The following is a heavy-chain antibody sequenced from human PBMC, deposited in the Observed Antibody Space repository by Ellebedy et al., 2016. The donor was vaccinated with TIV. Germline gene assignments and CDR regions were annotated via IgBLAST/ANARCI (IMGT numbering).Heavy chain of an antibody. CDR1: GFTFSSHW. CDR3: AASLGFSPGY. V-gene: IGHV3-74*01. CDR2: INPDGSST. Sequence: GGSLRLXCAGTGFTFSSHWMLWVRQAPGKGLMWVSRINPDGSSTNYADSVKDRFTISRDNAKDTLYLQMNSLRAEDTALYYCAASLGFSPGYWGQGTLVIVSS. D-gene: IGHD3-16*01. J-gene: IGHJ4*02.